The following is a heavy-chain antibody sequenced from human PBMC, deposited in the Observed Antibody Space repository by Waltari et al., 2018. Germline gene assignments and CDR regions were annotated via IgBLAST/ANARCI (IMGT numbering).Heavy chain of an antibody. CDR1: GFTFTSCS. D-gene: IGHD1-26*01. Sequence: EVQMLESGGRLFQPGGSLRLSCAAPGFTFTSCSMSWVRQAPGKGLEWVSFISGGGDSAHYADSVNGRFTISRDNSKNTLFLQMNSLRAEDTAVYYCVKTVTGSYDFWGQGTLVTVSS. CDR2: ISGGGDSA. V-gene: IGHV3-23*01. J-gene: IGHJ4*02. CDR3: VKTVTGSYDF.